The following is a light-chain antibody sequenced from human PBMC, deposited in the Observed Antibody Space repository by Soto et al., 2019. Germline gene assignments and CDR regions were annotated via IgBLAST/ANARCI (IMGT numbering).Light chain of an antibody. J-gene: IGKJ1*01. Sequence: EIVLTQSPGTLSLSPGERATLSCRASQSVSSSYLAWYQQKPGQAPRLLIYGASSRATGIPGRFSGSGSGTDFTLTISRLEPEGFAVYYYQQYGSSPQTFGQGTKVEIK. V-gene: IGKV3-20*01. CDR1: QSVSSSY. CDR3: QQYGSSPQT. CDR2: GAS.